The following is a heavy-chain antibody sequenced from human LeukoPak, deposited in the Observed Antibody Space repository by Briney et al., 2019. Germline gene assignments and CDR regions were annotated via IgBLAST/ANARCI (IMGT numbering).Heavy chain of an antibody. CDR2: ISAYNGNT. D-gene: IGHD3-22*01. CDR1: GGTFTSYG. Sequence: ASVKVSCKASGGTFTSYGISWVRQAPGQGLEWMGWISAYNGNTNYAQKLQGRVTMTTDTSTSTAYMELRSLRSDDTAVYYCARDLARYYYDSSGFGAFDIWGQGTMVTVSS. J-gene: IGHJ3*02. V-gene: IGHV1-18*01. CDR3: ARDLARYYYDSSGFGAFDI.